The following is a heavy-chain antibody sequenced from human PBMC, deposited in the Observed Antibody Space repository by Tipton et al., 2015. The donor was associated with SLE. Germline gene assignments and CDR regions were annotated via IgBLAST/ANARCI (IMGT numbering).Heavy chain of an antibody. CDR3: AREPSQAFDI. Sequence: SLRLSCAASGFTFNTYRMNWVRQAPGKGLEWVSSISSCGRYEYYAKSMKGRFTTSRDNAHNSLYLQMNSLRAEDTAVYYCAREPSQAFDIWGQGTMVTVSS. J-gene: IGHJ3*02. CDR2: ISSCGRYE. V-gene: IGHV3-21*03. CDR1: GFTFNTYR.